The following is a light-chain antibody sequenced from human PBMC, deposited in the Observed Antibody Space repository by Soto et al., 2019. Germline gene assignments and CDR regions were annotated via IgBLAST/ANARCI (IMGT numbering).Light chain of an antibody. V-gene: IGLV4-69*01. Sequence: QAVVTQPPSASASLGASVKLTCTLTSGHSNYAIAWHQQQPQKGPRYLLRIYSDGSHFRGGGIPDRFSGSSSGAERYLTISSLQSDDEADYYCQTWDAGTWVFGGGTKVTVL. CDR3: QTWDAGTWV. CDR1: SGHSNYA. CDR2: IYSDGSH. J-gene: IGLJ3*02.